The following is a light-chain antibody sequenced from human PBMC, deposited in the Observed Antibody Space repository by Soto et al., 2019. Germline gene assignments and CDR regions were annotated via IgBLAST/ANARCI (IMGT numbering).Light chain of an antibody. Sequence: QSVLTQPPSASGSPGQSVAISCTGTSSDVDTYNYVSWYQQHPGKAPKLLIYEVSERPSGVPDRFSGSKSGNTASLTVSGLQAEDEADYYCSSYAGSNNVVFGGGTQLTVL. CDR3: SSYAGSNNVV. CDR2: EVS. J-gene: IGLJ2*01. V-gene: IGLV2-8*01. CDR1: SSDVDTYNY.